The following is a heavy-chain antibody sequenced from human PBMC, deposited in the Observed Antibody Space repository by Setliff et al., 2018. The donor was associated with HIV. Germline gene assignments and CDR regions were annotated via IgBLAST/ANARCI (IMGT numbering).Heavy chain of an antibody. CDR2: INPSGGDT. CDR1: GYTFTSNH. D-gene: IGHD1-26*01. CDR3: IVNIVGPVTGLDR. J-gene: IGHJ5*02. V-gene: IGHV1-46*01. Sequence: ASVKVSCKASGYTFTSNHMHWGRQAPGQGLEWMGTINPSGGDTIYAPEFQGRVTMTTYTSTRTAYMELRGLTSEDTAVYFCIVNIVGPVTGLDRWGPGTLVTVSS.